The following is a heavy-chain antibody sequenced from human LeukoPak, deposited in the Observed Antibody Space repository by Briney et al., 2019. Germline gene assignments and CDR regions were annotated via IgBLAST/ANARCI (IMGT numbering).Heavy chain of an antibody. D-gene: IGHD3-3*01. CDR2: IKQDGSEK. V-gene: IGHV3-7*01. CDR3: ARVGGTIFGVVDAFDI. CDR1: GFTFSSYW. Sequence: GGSLRLSCAASGFTFSSYWMSWVRQAPGKGLEWVANIKQDGSEKYYVDSVKGRFTISRDNTKNSLYLQMNSLRAEDTAVYYCARVGGTIFGVVDAFDIWGQGTMVTVSS. J-gene: IGHJ3*02.